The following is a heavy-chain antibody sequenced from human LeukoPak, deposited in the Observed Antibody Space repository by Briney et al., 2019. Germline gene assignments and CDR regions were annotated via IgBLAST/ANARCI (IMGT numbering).Heavy chain of an antibody. V-gene: IGHV3-21*01. CDR1: GFTSSSYS. CDR2: ISSSSSYI. J-gene: IGHJ4*02. D-gene: IGHD5-12*01. Sequence: GGSLRLSCAASGFTSSSYSMNWVRQAPGKGLEWVSSISSSSSYIYFADSVKGRFTISRDNAKNTLYLQMNSLRAEDTAVYYCARVNRGEYSGYDALDYWGQGTLVTVSS. CDR3: ARVNRGEYSGYDALDY.